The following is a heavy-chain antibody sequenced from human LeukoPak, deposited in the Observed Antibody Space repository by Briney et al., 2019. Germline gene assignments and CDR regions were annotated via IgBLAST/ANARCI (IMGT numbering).Heavy chain of an antibody. J-gene: IGHJ4*02. V-gene: IGHV4-34*01. CDR1: GGSFSGYY. CDR2: INHSGST. CDR3: ARGPRRYCSGGSCRLIDY. D-gene: IGHD2-15*01. Sequence: SETLSLTCAVYGGSFSGYYWSWIRQPPGKGLEWIGEINHSGSTNYNPSLKRRVTISVDTSKNQFSLKLSSVTAADTAVYYCARGPRRYCSGGSCRLIDYWGQGTLVTVSS.